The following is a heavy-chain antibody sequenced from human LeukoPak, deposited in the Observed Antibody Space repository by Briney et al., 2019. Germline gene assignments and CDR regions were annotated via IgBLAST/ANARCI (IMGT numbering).Heavy chain of an antibody. Sequence: GGSLRLSCAASGFTFSSYAMSWVRQAPGKGLEWVSAISGSGGSTYYADSVKGRFTISRDNSKNTLYLQMNSLRAEDTAVYYCAKGPRTTVTTERVRKHYYYYYYMDVWGKGTTVTVSS. D-gene: IGHD4-17*01. CDR1: GFTFSSYA. V-gene: IGHV3-23*01. CDR3: AKGPRTTVTTERVRKHYYYYYYMDV. J-gene: IGHJ6*03. CDR2: ISGSGGST.